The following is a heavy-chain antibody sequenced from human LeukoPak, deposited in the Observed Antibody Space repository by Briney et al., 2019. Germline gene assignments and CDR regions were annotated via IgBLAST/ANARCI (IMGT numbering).Heavy chain of an antibody. CDR3: ATRPASETYYGVFDY. CDR2: ITGSGANT. CDR1: GVTFSNHA. V-gene: IGHV3-23*01. Sequence: GGSLRLSCAASGVTFSNHAMTWVRQAPGKGLEWVSGITGSGANTYYAESVKGRFTISRDNSRNTLYLQMNSLRAEDAALYYCATRPASETYYGVFDYWGQGALVTVSS. D-gene: IGHD1-26*01. J-gene: IGHJ4*02.